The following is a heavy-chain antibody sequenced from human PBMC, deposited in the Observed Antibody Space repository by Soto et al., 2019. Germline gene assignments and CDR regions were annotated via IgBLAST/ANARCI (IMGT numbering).Heavy chain of an antibody. CDR2: ISAYNGNT. D-gene: IGHD3-16*01. CDR1: GYTFTSYA. CDR3: ARYHGGGITFE. V-gene: IGHV1-18*01. J-gene: IGHJ4*02. Sequence: QVQLVQSGAEVKKPGASVKVSCKASGYTFTSYAISWVRQAPGQGLEWMGWISAYNGNTKYAQKLQGRVTMTTDTSTSTAYIELRSLRSDATAVYDCARYHGGGITFEWGQGTLVTVSS.